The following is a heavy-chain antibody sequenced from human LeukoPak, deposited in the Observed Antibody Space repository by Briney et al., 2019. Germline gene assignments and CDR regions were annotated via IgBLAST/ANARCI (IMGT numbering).Heavy chain of an antibody. D-gene: IGHD2-2*01. CDR3: ARGHVPSNWFDP. CDR2: IYHSGST. V-gene: IGHV4-30-2*01. J-gene: IGHJ5*02. Sequence: SSETLSLTCAVSGGSISSGGYSWSWIRQPPGKGLEWIGYIYHSGSTYYNPSLKSRVTISVDRSENQFSLKLSSVTAADTAVYYCARGHVPSNWFDPWGQGTLVTVSS. CDR1: GGSISSGGYS.